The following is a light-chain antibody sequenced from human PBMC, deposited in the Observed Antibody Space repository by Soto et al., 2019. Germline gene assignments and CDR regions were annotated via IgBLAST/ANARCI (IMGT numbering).Light chain of an antibody. Sequence: DIQMTQSPSSLSASVGDRVTITCRASQSISNYLNWYQQKPGKAPKFLIYAASSLQSGVPSRFSGSGSGTDFTLTISSLQREDFATYFCQQSYSSSWTFGHGTKV. CDR2: AAS. CDR3: QQSYSSSWT. CDR1: QSISNY. V-gene: IGKV1-39*01. J-gene: IGKJ1*01.